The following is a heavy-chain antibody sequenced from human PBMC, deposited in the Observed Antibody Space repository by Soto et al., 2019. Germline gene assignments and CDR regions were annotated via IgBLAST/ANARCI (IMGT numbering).Heavy chain of an antibody. Sequence: QVQLVQSGAEVKKPGASVKVSCKASGYTFTSYDINWVRQATGQGLEWMGWMNPNSGNTGYAQKFQGRDTMTRNTSISTADMELSSLRSEDTAVYYCASRGSGPGSSYFDYWGQGTLVTVSS. J-gene: IGHJ4*02. CDR1: GYTFTSYD. D-gene: IGHD6-19*01. V-gene: IGHV1-8*01. CDR2: MNPNSGNT. CDR3: ASRGSGPGSSYFDY.